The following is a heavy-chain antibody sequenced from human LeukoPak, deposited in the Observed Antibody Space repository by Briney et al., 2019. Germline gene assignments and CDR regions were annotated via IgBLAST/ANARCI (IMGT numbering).Heavy chain of an antibody. CDR3: ARDGGSSPIDY. D-gene: IGHD6-6*01. CDR2: INTDGSST. J-gene: IGHJ4*02. CDR1: GFTFSSYW. V-gene: IGHV3-74*01. Sequence: PGGSLRLSCAASGFTFSSYWMHWVRQAPGKGLVWVSRINTDGSSTSYADSVKGRFTISRDNAKNTLYLQMNSLRAEDTAVYYCARDGGSSPIDYWGQGTLVTVSS.